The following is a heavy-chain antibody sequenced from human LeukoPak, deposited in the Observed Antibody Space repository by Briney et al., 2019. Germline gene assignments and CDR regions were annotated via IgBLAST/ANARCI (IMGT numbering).Heavy chain of an antibody. CDR2: IIPIFGTA. J-gene: IGHJ4*02. CDR1: GGTFNSYA. Sequence: ASVKVSCKASGGTFNSYAISWVRQAPGQGLEWMGGIIPIFGTANYAQKFQGRVTITTDESTSTAYMELSSLRSEDTAVYYCARGGMGGSGSYRFDYWGQGTLVTVSS. CDR3: ARGGMGGSGSYRFDY. V-gene: IGHV1-69*05. D-gene: IGHD3-10*01.